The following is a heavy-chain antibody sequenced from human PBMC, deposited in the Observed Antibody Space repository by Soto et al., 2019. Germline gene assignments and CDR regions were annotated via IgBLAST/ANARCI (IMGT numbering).Heavy chain of an antibody. CDR1: GGSFSGYY. J-gene: IGHJ4*02. Sequence: QVQLQQWGAGLLKPSETLFLTCAVYGGSFSGYYWSWIRQPPGKGLEWIGEINHSGSTNYNPSLKSRVTISVDTSKNQFSLKLSSVTAADTAVYYCARGGIAERVDYWGQGTLVTVSS. CDR2: INHSGST. V-gene: IGHV4-34*01. CDR3: ARGGIAERVDY.